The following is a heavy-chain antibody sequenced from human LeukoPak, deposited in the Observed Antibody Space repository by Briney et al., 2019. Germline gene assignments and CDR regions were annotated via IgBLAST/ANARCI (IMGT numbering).Heavy chain of an antibody. D-gene: IGHD6-19*01. J-gene: IGHJ4*02. CDR3: ARGGRGWSLDY. CDR1: GGSFSGYY. CDR2: INHSGST. V-gene: IGHV4-34*01. Sequence: SETLSLTCAVYGGSFSGYYWSWIRQPPGKGLEWIGEINHSGSTNYNPSLKSRVTISVDTSKNQFSLKLSSVTAADTAVYYCARGGRGWSLDYWGQGTLVTVSS.